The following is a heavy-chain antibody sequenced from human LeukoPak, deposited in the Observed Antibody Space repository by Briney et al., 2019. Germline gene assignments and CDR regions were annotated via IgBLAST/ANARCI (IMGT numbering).Heavy chain of an antibody. CDR3: ARDQISMNAFDM. J-gene: IGHJ3*02. V-gene: IGHV4-59*01. Sequence: WYISYIGTTNYNPSLKSRVTISVDTSKNQFSLKLSSVTAADTAVYYCARDQISMNAFDMWG. D-gene: IGHD2-8*01. CDR2: ISYIGTT.